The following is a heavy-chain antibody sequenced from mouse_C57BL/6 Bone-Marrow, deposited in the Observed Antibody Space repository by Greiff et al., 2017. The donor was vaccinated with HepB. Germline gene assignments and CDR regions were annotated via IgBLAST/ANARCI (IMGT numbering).Heavy chain of an antibody. CDR1: GYTFTSYW. Sequence: QVQLQQPGAELVKPGASVKMSCKASGYTFTSYWISWVKQSPGQGLEWIGAIYPGSGSTNYNDKFKSKTTMTVDTTSSTPYMQLSRLTSEDSAVYDCASWLFDYWGQGTTLTVSS. V-gene: IGHV1-55*01. CDR2: IYPGSGST. CDR3: ASWLFDY. J-gene: IGHJ2*01.